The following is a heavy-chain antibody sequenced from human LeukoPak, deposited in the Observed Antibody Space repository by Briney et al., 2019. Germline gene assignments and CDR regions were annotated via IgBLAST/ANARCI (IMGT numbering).Heavy chain of an antibody. CDR3: AKAPTYGLDV. CDR2: IYSDGST. Sequence: GGSLRLSCAASGFTVSNNYMSWVRQAAGKGLDWVSVIYSDGSTYYADSVKGRFTISKDNSKNTLYLQMNSLRAEDTAIYYCAKAPTYGLDVWGQGTTVGVSS. CDR1: GFTVSNNY. V-gene: IGHV3-53*01. J-gene: IGHJ6*02.